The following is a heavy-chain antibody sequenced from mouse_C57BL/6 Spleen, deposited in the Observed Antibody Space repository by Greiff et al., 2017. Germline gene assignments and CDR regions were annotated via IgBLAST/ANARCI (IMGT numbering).Heavy chain of an antibody. J-gene: IGHJ2*01. V-gene: IGHV5-17*01. CDR1: GFTFSDYG. Sequence: EVKVVESGGGLVKPGGSLKLSCAASGFTFSDYGMHWVRQAPEKGLEWVAYISSGSSTIYYADTVKGRFTISRDNAKNTLFLQMTSLRSEDTAMYYCARNGNSMYYFDYWGQGTTLTVSS. CDR3: ARNGNSMYYFDY. CDR2: ISSGSSTI. D-gene: IGHD2-1*01.